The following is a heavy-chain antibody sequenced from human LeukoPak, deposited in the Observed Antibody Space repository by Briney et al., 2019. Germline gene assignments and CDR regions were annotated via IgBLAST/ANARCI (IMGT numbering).Heavy chain of an antibody. CDR1: GYTFTSYY. CDR2: INPSGGST. CDR3: ARDARYYDFWSGPLYYYYYMDV. D-gene: IGHD3-3*01. V-gene: IGHV1-46*01. Sequence: ASVKVSCKASGYTFTSYYMHWVRQAPGQGLEWMGIINPSGGSTSYAQKFQGRVTMTRDTSTSTVYMELSSLRSEDTAVYYCARDARYYDFWSGPLYYYYYMDVWGKGTTVTVSS. J-gene: IGHJ6*03.